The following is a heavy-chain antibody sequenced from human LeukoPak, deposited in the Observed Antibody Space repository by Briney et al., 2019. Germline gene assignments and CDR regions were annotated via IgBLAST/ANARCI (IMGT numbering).Heavy chain of an antibody. D-gene: IGHD6-13*01. Sequence: ASVKVSCKVSGYTFTDYYMHWVRQAPGQGLGWMGWINPKSGGTNYAQQFQGRVTMTRDTSISTAYMELSNLRSDDTAVYYCARGVAAAGGRWFDPWGQGTLVTVSS. CDR2: INPKSGGT. V-gene: IGHV1-2*02. J-gene: IGHJ5*02. CDR1: GYTFTDYY. CDR3: ARGVAAAGGRWFDP.